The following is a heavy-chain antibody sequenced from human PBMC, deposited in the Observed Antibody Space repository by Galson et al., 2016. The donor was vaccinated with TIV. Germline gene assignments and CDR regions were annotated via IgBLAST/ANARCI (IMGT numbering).Heavy chain of an antibody. CDR1: GGSISSYN. J-gene: IGHJ4*02. CDR2: IYTSGSP. V-gene: IGHV4-4*07. D-gene: IGHD3-10*01. CDR3: TRGRFESGSYYNNGFDY. Sequence: ETLSLTCTVSGGSISSYNWSWIRKPAGKGLEWIGRIYTSGSPNYNPSLKSRVTMSVDASRNQFSLQLSSVTAADTAVYYCTRGRFESGSYYNNGFDYWGQGTPVTVSS.